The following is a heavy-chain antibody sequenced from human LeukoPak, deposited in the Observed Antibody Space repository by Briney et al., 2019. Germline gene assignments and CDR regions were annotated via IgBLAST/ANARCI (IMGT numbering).Heavy chain of an antibody. CDR3: ARVRPWVFDY. J-gene: IGHJ4*02. V-gene: IGHV3-53*04. CDR2: IYIGDNP. Sequence: GGSLRLSCAASGFTVGSSYMSWVRQAPGKGLEWVSIIYIGDNPHYADSVKGRFTISRHNSKNTLYLQMNSLRAEDTAVYYCARVRPWVFDYWGQGTLVTVSS. CDR1: GFTVGSSY.